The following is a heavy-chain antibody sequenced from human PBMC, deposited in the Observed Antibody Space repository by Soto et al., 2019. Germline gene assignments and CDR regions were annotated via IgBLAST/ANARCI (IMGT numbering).Heavy chain of an antibody. CDR2: ISYDGSNK. CDR3: AASSGIEGTYYYGMDV. Sequence: VGSLRLSCAASGFTFSSYAMHWVRQAPGKGLEWVAVISYDGSNKYYADSVKGRFTISRDNSKNTLYLQMNSLRAEDTAVYYCAASSGIEGTYYYGMDVWGQGTTVTVSS. V-gene: IGHV3-30-3*01. D-gene: IGHD3-10*01. J-gene: IGHJ6*02. CDR1: GFTFSSYA.